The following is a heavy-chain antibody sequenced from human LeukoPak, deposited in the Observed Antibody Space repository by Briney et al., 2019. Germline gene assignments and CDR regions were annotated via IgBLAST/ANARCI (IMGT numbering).Heavy chain of an antibody. CDR2: IYSGGGT. V-gene: IGHV3-53*01. CDR3: ARDPPGYYDSSVYP. Sequence: GGSLRLSCAASGFTVSSNYMSWVRQAPGEGLEWVSVIYSGGGTYYADSVKGRFTISRDNSKNTLYLQMNSLRAEDTAVYYCARDPPGYYDSSVYPLGQGTLVTVSS. J-gene: IGHJ5*02. D-gene: IGHD3-22*01. CDR1: GFTVSSNY.